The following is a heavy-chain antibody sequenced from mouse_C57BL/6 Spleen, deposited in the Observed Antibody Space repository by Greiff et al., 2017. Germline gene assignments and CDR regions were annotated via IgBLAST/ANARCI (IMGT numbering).Heavy chain of an antibody. D-gene: IGHD3-1*01. CDR2: IDPETGGT. CDR1: GYTFTDYE. CDR3: TRVGGYWFAY. J-gene: IGHJ3*01. Sequence: QVQLQQSGAELVRPGASVTLSCKASGYTFTDYEMHWVKQTPVHGLEWIGAIDPETGGTAYNQKFKGKAILTADKSSSTAYMELRSLTSEDSAVYYCTRVGGYWFAYWGQGTLVTVSA. V-gene: IGHV1-15*01.